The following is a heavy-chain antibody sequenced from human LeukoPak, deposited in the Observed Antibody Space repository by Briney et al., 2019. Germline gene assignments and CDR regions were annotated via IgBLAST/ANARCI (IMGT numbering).Heavy chain of an antibody. CDR3: ARVVAAVALRDYHYVDV. V-gene: IGHV3-53*01. CDR1: GFTFSRSY. J-gene: IGHJ6*03. D-gene: IGHD2-15*01. CDR2: IYSGEVT. Sequence: GGSLRLSCRASGFTFSRSYMNWVRQAPGKGLECVSIIYSGEVTSYAESVKGRFTISRDSGTNTLFLQMDNLRADDTAVYYCARVVAAVALRDYHYVDVWGKETTVTVSS.